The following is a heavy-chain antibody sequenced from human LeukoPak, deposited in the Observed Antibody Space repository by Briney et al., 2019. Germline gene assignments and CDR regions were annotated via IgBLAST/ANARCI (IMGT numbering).Heavy chain of an antibody. J-gene: IGHJ4*02. Sequence: ASVKVSCKASGYTFTSYGISWVRQAPGQGLEWMGWISAYNGNTNYAQKLQGRVTMTTDTSTSTAYMELSSLRSEDTAVYYCATGRWLQLLVDYWGQGTLVTVSS. CDR3: ATGRWLQLLVDY. CDR2: ISAYNGNT. D-gene: IGHD5-24*01. V-gene: IGHV1-18*01. CDR1: GYTFTSYG.